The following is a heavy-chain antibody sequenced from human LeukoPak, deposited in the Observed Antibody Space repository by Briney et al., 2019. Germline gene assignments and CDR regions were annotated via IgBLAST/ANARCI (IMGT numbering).Heavy chain of an antibody. Sequence: SQTLSLTCTVSGGSISSGDYYWSWIRQPPGKGLEWIGYIYYSGSTNYNPSLKSRVTISVDTSKNQFSLKLSSVTAADTAVYYCARDSWYGTPGAFDIWGQGTMVTVSS. CDR1: GGSISSGDYY. D-gene: IGHD6-13*01. CDR3: ARDSWYGTPGAFDI. CDR2: IYYSGST. J-gene: IGHJ3*02. V-gene: IGHV4-30-4*01.